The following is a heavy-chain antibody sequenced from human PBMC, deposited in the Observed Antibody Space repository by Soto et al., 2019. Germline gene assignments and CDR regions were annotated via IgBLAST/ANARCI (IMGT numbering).Heavy chain of an antibody. CDR3: SADHPHMAKGWPV. V-gene: IGHV1-58*02. CDR1: GFDLGSFG. CDR2: IVVVSGST. D-gene: IGHD2-21*01. Sequence: SVKVSCKASGFDLGSFGIQFLRQTRGRGLEWIGWIVVVSGSTNYARHFQGRVAISRDMSSSTAYLDLSDLKSDDTAVYFCSADHPHMAKGWPVWGQGTTVTVSS. J-gene: IGHJ6*02.